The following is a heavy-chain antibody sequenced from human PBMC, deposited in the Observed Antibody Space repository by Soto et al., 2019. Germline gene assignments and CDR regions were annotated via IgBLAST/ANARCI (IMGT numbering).Heavy chain of an antibody. Sequence: GGSLRLSCAASGFTFSSYGMHWVRQAPGKGLEWVAVIWYDGSNKYYADSVKGRFTISRDNSKNTLYLQMNSLRAEDTAVYYCAREGSRWLQLGGMDVWGQGTTVTVSS. V-gene: IGHV3-33*01. CDR3: AREGSRWLQLGGMDV. CDR2: IWYDGSNK. J-gene: IGHJ6*02. D-gene: IGHD5-12*01. CDR1: GFTFSSYG.